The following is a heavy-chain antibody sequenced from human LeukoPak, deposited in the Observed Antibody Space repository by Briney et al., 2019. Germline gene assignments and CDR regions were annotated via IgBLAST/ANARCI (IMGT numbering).Heavy chain of an antibody. CDR3: ARQGNVVVPGNMDV. D-gene: IGHD2-2*01. J-gene: IGHJ6*03. V-gene: IGHV4-39*01. CDR2: IYYSGST. Sequence: SETLSLTCTVSGGSISSSSYYWGWIRQPPGKGLEWIGSIYYSGSTYYNPSLKSRVTISVDTSKNQYSLKLSSVTAADTAVYYCARQGNVVVPGNMDVWGKGTTVTVSS. CDR1: GGSISSSSYY.